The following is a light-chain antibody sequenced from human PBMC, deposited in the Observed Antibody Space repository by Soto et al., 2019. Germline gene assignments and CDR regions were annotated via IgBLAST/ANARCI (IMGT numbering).Light chain of an antibody. CDR2: GAS. V-gene: IGKV3-15*01. Sequence: EIVMTQCPATLSVSPGGRATLSCGASQSISDTLAWYQQKPGQAPRLLIHGASTRATSFPARFSGSGSGTDFTLTISSLKSEDFAVYYCQQYNNWPWTFGRGTKVDIK. CDR1: QSISDT. J-gene: IGKJ1*01. CDR3: QQYNNWPWT.